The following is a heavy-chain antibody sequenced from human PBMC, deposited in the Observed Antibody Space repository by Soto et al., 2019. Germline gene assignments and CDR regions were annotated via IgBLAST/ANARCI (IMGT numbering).Heavy chain of an antibody. CDR2: IYYSGST. CDR3: ARVFSDSSSFFDP. V-gene: IGHV4-30-4*01. CDR1: GCSISSGDYY. J-gene: IGHJ5*02. D-gene: IGHD6-13*01. Sequence: SETRSLTCTVSGCSISSGDYYWSWIRQPPGKGLEWIGYIYYSGSTYYNPSLKSRVTISVDTSKNQFSLKLSSVTAADTAGYYCARVFSDSSSFFDPWGQGTLVTVSS.